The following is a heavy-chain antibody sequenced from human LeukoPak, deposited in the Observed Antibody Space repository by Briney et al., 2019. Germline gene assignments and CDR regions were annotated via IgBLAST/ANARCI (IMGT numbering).Heavy chain of an antibody. CDR1: GFTFSSYG. Sequence: HPGGSLRLSCAASGFTFSSYGMHWVRQAPGKWLELVAVIWYDGSNKYYADSVKGRFTISRDNSKNTLYLQMNSLRAEDTAVYYCARASAYCGGDCYLGYWGQGTLVTVSS. CDR3: ARASAYCGGDCYLGY. D-gene: IGHD2-21*02. CDR2: IWYDGSNK. J-gene: IGHJ4*02. V-gene: IGHV3-33*01.